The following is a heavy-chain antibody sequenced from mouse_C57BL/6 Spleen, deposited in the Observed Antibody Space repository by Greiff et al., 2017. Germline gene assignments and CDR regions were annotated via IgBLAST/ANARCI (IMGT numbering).Heavy chain of an antibody. D-gene: IGHD2-1*01. CDR2: INYDGSST. J-gene: IGHJ4*01. CDR1: GFTFSDYY. V-gene: IGHV5-16*01. CDR3: ARDDGKDYAMDY. Sequence: EVQLVESEGGLVQPGSSMKLSCTASGFTFSDYYMAWVRQVPEKGLEWVANINYDGSSTYYLDSLKSRFIISRDNAKNILYLQMSSLKSEDTATYYCARDDGKDYAMDYWGQGTSVTVSS.